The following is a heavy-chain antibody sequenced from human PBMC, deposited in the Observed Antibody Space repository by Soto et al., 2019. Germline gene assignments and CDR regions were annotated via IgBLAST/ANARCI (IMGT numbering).Heavy chain of an antibody. Sequence: QVQLVQSGAEVKKPGSSVKVSCKASGGTFSSYTISWVRQAPGQGLEWMGRIIPILGIANYAQKFQGRVTITADRATSTASTDLSSLRSEDAPVYYCGREGGGGGYCGQGTTVTVSS. J-gene: IGHJ4*02. CDR1: GGTFSSYT. V-gene: IGHV1-69*08. CDR3: GREGGGGGY. D-gene: IGHD3-16*01. CDR2: IIPILGIA.